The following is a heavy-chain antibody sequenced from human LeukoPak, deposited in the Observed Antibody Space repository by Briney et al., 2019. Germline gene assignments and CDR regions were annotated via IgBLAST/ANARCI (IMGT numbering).Heavy chain of an antibody. V-gene: IGHV6-1*01. J-gene: IGHJ6*03. CDR1: GDSVSSNSAA. D-gene: IGHD3-10*01. CDR2: TYYRSKWYN. CDR3: ARDLSRSYYYGSGRHYYYYYMDV. Sequence: SQTLSLTCAISGDSVSSNSAAWNWIRQSPSRGLEWLGRTYYRSKWYNDYAVSVKSRITISPDTSKNQFSLQLNSVTPEDTAVYYCARDLSRSYYYGSGRHYYYYYMDVWGKGTTVTVSS.